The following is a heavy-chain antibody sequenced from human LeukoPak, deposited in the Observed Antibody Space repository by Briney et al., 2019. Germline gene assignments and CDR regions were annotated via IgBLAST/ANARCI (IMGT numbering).Heavy chain of an antibody. V-gene: IGHV3-21*01. CDR2: ISSSSSYI. D-gene: IGHD6-19*01. CDR3: ARDLHPSGWSDFDY. J-gene: IGHJ4*02. Sequence: GGSLRLSCAASGFTFSSYSMNWVRQAPGKGLEWVSSISSSSSYIYYADSVKGRFTISRDNAKNSLYLQMNSLRAEDTAVYYCARDLHPSGWSDFDYWGQGTLVTVSS. CDR1: GFTFSSYS.